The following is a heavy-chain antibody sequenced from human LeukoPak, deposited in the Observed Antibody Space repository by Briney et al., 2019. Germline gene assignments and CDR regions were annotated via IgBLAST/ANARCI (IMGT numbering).Heavy chain of an antibody. CDR3: AKDPEYCGGDCYPA. D-gene: IGHD2-21*02. V-gene: IGHV3-30*02. CDR2: IRYDGSNK. Sequence: GGSLRLSCAASGFTFSSYGMHWVRQAPGKGLEWVAFIRYDGSNKYYADSVKGRFTISRDNAKNSLYLQMNSLRAEDTAVYYCAKDPEYCGGDCYPAWGQGTLVTVSS. CDR1: GFTFSSYG. J-gene: IGHJ5*02.